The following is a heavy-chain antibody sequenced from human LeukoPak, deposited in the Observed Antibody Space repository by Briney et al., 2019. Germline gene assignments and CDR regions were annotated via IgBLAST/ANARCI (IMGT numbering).Heavy chain of an antibody. Sequence: GGSLRLSCAAFGFTFSSYAMHWVRQAPGKGLEWVAVISYDGSNKYYADSVKGRFTISRDNSKNTLYLQMNSLRAEDTAVYYCARDSGYSYGSDYWGQGTLVTVSP. D-gene: IGHD5-18*01. V-gene: IGHV3-30*04. CDR2: ISYDGSNK. CDR1: GFTFSSYA. CDR3: ARDSGYSYGSDY. J-gene: IGHJ4*02.